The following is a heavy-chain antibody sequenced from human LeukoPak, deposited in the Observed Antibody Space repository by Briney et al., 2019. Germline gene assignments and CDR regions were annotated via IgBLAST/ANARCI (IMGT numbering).Heavy chain of an antibody. Sequence: TSQTLSLTCTVSRGPINSGDYFWSWIRQSAGKGLEWIGRIYTTGDTSYNPSLKSRVTISLDTSKNQFSLKLNSVTAADTAVYYCARCTSTSCYNFDYWGQGTLVTVSS. CDR2: IYTTGDT. J-gene: IGHJ4*02. V-gene: IGHV4-61*02. CDR3: ARCTSTSCYNFDY. CDR1: RGPINSGDYF. D-gene: IGHD2-2*02.